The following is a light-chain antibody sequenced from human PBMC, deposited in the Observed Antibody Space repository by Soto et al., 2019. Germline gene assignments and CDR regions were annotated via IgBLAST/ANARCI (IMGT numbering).Light chain of an antibody. CDR2: AAS. J-gene: IGKJ3*01. CDR3: QHSYSTPFT. V-gene: IGKV1-39*01. CDR1: QSISRY. Sequence: DIQMTQSPSSLSASVGDRVTITCRASQSISRYLNWYQQKPGKAPNLLIYAASSLQSGVPSRFSGSASGTHFTHTISSLQTEDFATYYCQHSYSTPFTFGPETKVDIE.